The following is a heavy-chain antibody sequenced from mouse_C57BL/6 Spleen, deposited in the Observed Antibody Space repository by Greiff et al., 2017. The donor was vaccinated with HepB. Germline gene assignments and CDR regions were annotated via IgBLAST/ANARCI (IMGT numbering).Heavy chain of an antibody. CDR1: GYAFSSSW. CDR2: IYPGDGDT. V-gene: IGHV1-82*01. J-gene: IGHJ2*01. CDR3: ARGPDGYYFDY. Sequence: QVQLQQSGPELVKPGASVKISCKASGYAFSSSWMNWVKQRPGKGLEWLGRIYPGDGDTNYNGKFKGKATLTADKSSSTAYMQLSSLTSEDSAVYFCARGPDGYYFDYWGQGTTLTVSS.